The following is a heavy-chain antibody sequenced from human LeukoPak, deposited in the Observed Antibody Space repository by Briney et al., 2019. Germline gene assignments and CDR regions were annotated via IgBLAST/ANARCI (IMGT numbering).Heavy chain of an antibody. D-gene: IGHD3-10*01. V-gene: IGHV3-23*01. CDR2: ISGSGGAT. CDR1: GFTFSSYS. CDR3: ARAAMVRGVDYFDS. J-gene: IGHJ4*02. Sequence: GGSLRLSCAASGFTFSSYSMTWVRQAPGKGLEWVSVISGSGGATYYAGSVKGRFTIPRDNSKNTLCLQMNSLRAEDPAVYYCARAAMVRGVDYFDSWGQGTLVTVSS.